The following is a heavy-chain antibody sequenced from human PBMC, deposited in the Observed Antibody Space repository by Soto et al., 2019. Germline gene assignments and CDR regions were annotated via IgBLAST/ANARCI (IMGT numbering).Heavy chain of an antibody. J-gene: IGHJ3*01. CDR3: VKEEGTSRNVDWSSWAFDV. CDR1: GFDFSNFG. Sequence: QVQLLESGGGVVQPGRSLRLSCAGSGFDFSNFGMHWVRQAPGKGLEWVAVMSHDANNRYHAESEKGRFIISRDNSKKTLYLQMNRLKTEDSAIYFCVKEEGTSRNVDWSSWAFDVWGQGTVVTVSS. D-gene: IGHD3-9*01. CDR2: MSHDANNR. V-gene: IGHV3-30*18.